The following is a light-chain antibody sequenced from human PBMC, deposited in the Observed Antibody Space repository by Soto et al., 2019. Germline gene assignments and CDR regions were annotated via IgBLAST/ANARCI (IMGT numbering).Light chain of an antibody. J-gene: IGLJ2*01. CDR2: DVS. CDR1: SSDVGGYNY. V-gene: IGLV2-11*01. Sequence: QSALTQPRSVSGSPGQSVTISCTGTSSDVGGYNYVSWYQQHPGKAPKLMIYDVSKRPSGVPDRSSGSKSGNTASLTISALQAYDESDYYSCSFADSPVVFGRGTKLTLL. CDR3: CSFADSPVV.